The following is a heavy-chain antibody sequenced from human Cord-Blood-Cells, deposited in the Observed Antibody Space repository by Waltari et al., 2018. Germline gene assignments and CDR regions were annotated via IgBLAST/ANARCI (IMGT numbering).Heavy chain of an antibody. V-gene: IGHV1-69*06. D-gene: IGHD7-27*01. J-gene: IGHJ4*02. CDR2: IIPIFGTA. CDR1: GGTFSTYA. CDR3: ARVWGWFDY. Sequence: QVQLVQSGAEVKKPGSSVKVSCKASGGTFSTYAISWVRQAPVQGPGWMGRIIPIFGTANYAQKFQGGGTMTADKATSTAYMELSSLRSEDAAGYYCARVWGWFDYWGQGTLVTVSS.